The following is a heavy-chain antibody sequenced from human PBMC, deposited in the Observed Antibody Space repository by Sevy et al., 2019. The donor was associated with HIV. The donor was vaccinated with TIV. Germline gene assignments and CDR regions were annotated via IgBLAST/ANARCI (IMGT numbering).Heavy chain of an antibody. V-gene: IGHV4-61*01. Sequence: SETLSLTCTVSGGSVSSGSYYWSWIRQPPGKGLEWIGYIYYSGSTNYNPSLKSRVTISVDTSKNQFSLKLSSVTAADTAVYYCARVGVVPADPIDYWGQGTLVTVSS. CDR2: IYYSGST. D-gene: IGHD2-2*01. CDR3: ARVGVVPADPIDY. J-gene: IGHJ4*02. CDR1: GGSVSSGSYY.